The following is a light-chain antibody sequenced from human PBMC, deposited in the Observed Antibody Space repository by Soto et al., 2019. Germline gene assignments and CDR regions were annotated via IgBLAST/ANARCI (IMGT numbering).Light chain of an antibody. CDR3: AAWDDTLNGPV. CDR2: GTY. V-gene: IGLV1-44*01. CDR1: SSNIGGET. J-gene: IGLJ2*01. Sequence: QSVLTQPPAASGTPGQRVTISCSGSSSNIGGETLNWYQQVPGMAPRLLIFGTYQRPSGVPDRFSGSKSGTSASLAISGLQSEDEADYYCAAWDDTLNGPVFGGGTKVTVL.